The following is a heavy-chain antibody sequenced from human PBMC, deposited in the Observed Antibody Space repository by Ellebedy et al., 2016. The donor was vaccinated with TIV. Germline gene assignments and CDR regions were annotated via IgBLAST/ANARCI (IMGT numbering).Heavy chain of an antibody. J-gene: IGHJ4*02. CDR2: INPSGGST. D-gene: IGHD6-13*01. CDR1: GYTFTSYY. V-gene: IGHV1-46*04. Sequence: ASVKVSCKASGYTFTSYYMHWVRQAPGQGLEWMGIINPSGGSTSYAQKLQGRVTMTRDTSTSTVYMELRSLRSDDTAVYYCVLPDSSSWFDYFDYWGQGTLVTVSS. CDR3: VLPDSSSWFDYFDY.